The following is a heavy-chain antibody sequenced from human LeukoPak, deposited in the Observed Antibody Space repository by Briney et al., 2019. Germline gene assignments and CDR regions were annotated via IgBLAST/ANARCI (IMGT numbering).Heavy chain of an antibody. Sequence: ASVKVSCKASGYTFTGYYMHWVRQAPGQGLEWMGWINPNSGGTNYAQKFQGRVTMTRDTSISTAYMELSSLRSEDTAVYYCARDRCSSTSCPPLWFDPWGQGTLVTVSS. V-gene: IGHV1-2*02. D-gene: IGHD2-2*01. CDR2: INPNSGGT. J-gene: IGHJ5*02. CDR3: ARDRCSSTSCPPLWFDP. CDR1: GYTFTGYY.